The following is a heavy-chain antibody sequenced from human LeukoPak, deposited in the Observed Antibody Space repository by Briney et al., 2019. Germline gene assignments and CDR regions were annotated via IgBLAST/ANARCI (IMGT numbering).Heavy chain of an antibody. D-gene: IGHD4-17*01. CDR2: IRGSGGGT. CDR1: GFTFNSYA. V-gene: IGHV3-23*01. J-gene: IGHJ3*02. Sequence: GGSLRLSCAVSGFTFNSYAMMWVRQARGKGPEGVSAIRGSGGGTEYADSVKGRFTISRDNSKNTLYLQMNSLRAEDTAVYYCARDPNGDYIGAFDILGQGTMVTVSS. CDR3: ARDPNGDYIGAFDI.